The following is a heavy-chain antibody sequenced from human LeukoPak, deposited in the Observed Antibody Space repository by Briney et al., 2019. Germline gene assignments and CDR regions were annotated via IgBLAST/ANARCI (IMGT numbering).Heavy chain of an antibody. D-gene: IGHD3-10*01. CDR3: ARHAPYGSGSYYRFLGYYYYGMDV. Sequence: GGSLRLSCAASGFTFSSYWMSWLRQAPGKGLEWVANIKQDGSEKYYVDSVKGRFTISRDNAKNSLYLQINSLRAEDTAVYYCARHAPYGSGSYYRFLGYYYYGMDVWGKGTTVTVSS. V-gene: IGHV3-7*03. J-gene: IGHJ6*04. CDR1: GFTFSSYW. CDR2: IKQDGSEK.